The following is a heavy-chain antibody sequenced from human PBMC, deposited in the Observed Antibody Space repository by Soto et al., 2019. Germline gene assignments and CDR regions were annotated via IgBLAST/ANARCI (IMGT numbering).Heavy chain of an antibody. CDR3: SHMESRVASYGLDV. D-gene: IGHD3-3*01. V-gene: IGHV2-5*02. J-gene: IGHJ6*02. CDR1: GFSLDTSGVG. Sequence: QITLKESGPTLVKPTQTLTLTCTFSGFSLDTSGVGVAWIRQPPGKALEWRTLIYWDDDKRYSPSLRSRLTITKDTSENRVVLTMTNMDPVDTATYYCSHMESRVASYGLDVWGQGTTVTVSS. CDR2: IYWDDDK.